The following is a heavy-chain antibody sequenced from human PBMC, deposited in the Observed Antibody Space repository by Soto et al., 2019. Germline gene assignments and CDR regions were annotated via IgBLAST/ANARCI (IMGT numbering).Heavy chain of an antibody. V-gene: IGHV1-69*06. CDR3: AKVGSRGGYNYVLEQ. Sequence: QVQVVQSGAEVKKPGSSVKISCKASGRIFSSFPTSWVRQVPGQGLEWMGGVISASGSVTYAPQFQGRVTITAVTSAGIGHPELNSLTSEDNAIHYCAKVGSRGGYNYVLEQWGPGTMVTVSS. D-gene: IGHD5-18*01. CDR1: GRIFSSFP. CDR2: VISASGSV. J-gene: IGHJ1*01.